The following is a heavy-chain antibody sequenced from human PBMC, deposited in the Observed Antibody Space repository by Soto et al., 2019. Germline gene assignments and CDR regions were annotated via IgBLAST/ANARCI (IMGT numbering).Heavy chain of an antibody. CDR2: IIGSGSDK. V-gene: IGHV3-23*05. CDR1: GFTFSVYA. Sequence: GGSLRLSCAASGFTFSVYAMSWVRQAPGKGLEWVADIIGSGSDKYYADSVKGRFIISRDNAKNTLYLQMTSLRAEDTAVYYCVKGGTNFAYWGQGILVTVSS. J-gene: IGHJ4*02. CDR3: VKGGTNFAY. D-gene: IGHD1-7*01.